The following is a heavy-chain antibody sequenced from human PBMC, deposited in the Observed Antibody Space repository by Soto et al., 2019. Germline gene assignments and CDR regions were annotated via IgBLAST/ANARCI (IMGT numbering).Heavy chain of an antibody. CDR3: ARAGTNMVQFDY. CDR1: GGSINSYF. CDR2: IYYSGST. J-gene: IGHJ4*02. Sequence: SETLSLTSTVSGGSINSYFWSWIRQSPGKGLEWIGHIYYSGSTSYSPSLKSRVSISVDTSKNQFSLEVHSVTAADTAVYYCARAGTNMVQFDYWGQGTLVTVSS. D-gene: IGHD3-10*01. V-gene: IGHV4-59*01.